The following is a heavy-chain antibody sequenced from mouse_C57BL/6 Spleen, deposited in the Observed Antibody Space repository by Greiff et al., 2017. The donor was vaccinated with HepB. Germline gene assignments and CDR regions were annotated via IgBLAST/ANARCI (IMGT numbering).Heavy chain of an antibody. D-gene: IGHD4-1*02. J-gene: IGHJ4*01. CDR3: ARPNWDGAMDY. Sequence: EVKLMESGGGLVKPGGSLKLSCAASGFTFSDYGMHWVRQAPEKGLEWVAYISSGSSNIYYADTVKGRFTISRDNAKNTLSLQMTSLRSEDTAMYYCARPNWDGAMDYWGQGTSVTVSS. CDR2: ISSGSSNI. V-gene: IGHV5-17*01. CDR1: GFTFSDYG.